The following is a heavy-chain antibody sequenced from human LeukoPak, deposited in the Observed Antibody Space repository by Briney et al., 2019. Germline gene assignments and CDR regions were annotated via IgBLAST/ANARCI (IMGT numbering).Heavy chain of an antibody. D-gene: IGHD1/OR15-1a*01. CDR2: FYYSGTT. J-gene: IGHJ4*02. Sequence: SETLSLTCTVSSASVSSGGNYWSWIRQSPGKGLEWIGSFYYSGTTDYNPSLKGRVTMSIDRSKNQFSLNLNSVTAADTAVYYCARDTRNTWFYYWGQGTLVTVSS. CDR3: ARDTRNTWFYY. CDR1: SASVSSGGNY. V-gene: IGHV4-61*08.